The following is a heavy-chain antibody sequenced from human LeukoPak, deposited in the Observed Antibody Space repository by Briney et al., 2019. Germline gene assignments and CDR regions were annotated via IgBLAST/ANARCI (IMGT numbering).Heavy chain of an antibody. CDR2: MNPNSGNT. CDR1: GYTFTSYD. CDR3: ARALDALLRDAFDI. J-gene: IGHJ3*02. Sequence: ASVKVSCKASGYTFTSYDINWVRQATGQGLEWMGWMNPNSGNTGYAQKFQGRVTITADESTSTAYMELSSLRSEDTAVYYCARALDALLRDAFDIWGQGTMVTVSS. D-gene: IGHD1-26*01. V-gene: IGHV1-8*01.